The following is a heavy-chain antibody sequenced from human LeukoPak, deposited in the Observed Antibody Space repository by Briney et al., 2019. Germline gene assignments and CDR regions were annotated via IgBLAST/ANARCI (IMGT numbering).Heavy chain of an antibody. CDR2: IYYSGSS. CDR3: ARRYQYYYGSGSLGNYFDY. CDR1: GGSISSYY. J-gene: IGHJ4*02. V-gene: IGHV4-59*01. D-gene: IGHD3-10*01. Sequence: SETLSLTCTVSGGSISSYYWSWIRQAPGKGLEWIGYIYYSGSSNYNPSLKSRVTISVDTSKNPFSLKLSSVTAADTAVYYCARRYQYYYGSGSLGNYFDYWGQGTLVTVSS.